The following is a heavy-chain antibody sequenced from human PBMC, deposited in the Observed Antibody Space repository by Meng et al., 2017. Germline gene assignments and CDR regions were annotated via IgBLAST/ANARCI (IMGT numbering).Heavy chain of an antibody. CDR2: IDPKSDNT. J-gene: IGHJ4*02. CDR3: ARDEDISAAGYLLGDF. Sequence: EVGRQVKKPGGSVKVSCNASGYTFAAYWIPWVRQAHGQGLEWMGRIDPKSDNTHYAQKFQGRVTMTRDTSISTAYMELSGLRSDDTAVYYCARDEDISAAGYLLGDFWGQGTLVTVSS. D-gene: IGHD6-13*01. CDR1: GYTFAAYW. V-gene: IGHV1-2*06.